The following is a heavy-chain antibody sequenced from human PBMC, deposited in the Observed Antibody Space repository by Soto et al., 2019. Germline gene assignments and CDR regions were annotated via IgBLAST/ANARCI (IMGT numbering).Heavy chain of an antibody. CDR3: ASADIVVVPAANLQYYYYMDV. J-gene: IGHJ6*03. Sequence: QVQLVQSGAEVKKPGASVKVSCKASGYTFTSYGISWVRQAPGQGLEWMGWISAYNGNTNYAQKLQGRVTMTTDTSTSTAYMELRSLRSDDTAVYYCASADIVVVPAANLQYYYYMDVWGKGTTVTVSS. D-gene: IGHD2-2*01. CDR1: GYTFTSYG. V-gene: IGHV1-18*01. CDR2: ISAYNGNT.